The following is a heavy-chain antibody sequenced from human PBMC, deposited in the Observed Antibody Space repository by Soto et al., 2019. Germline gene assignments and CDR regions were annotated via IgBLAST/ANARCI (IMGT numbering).Heavy chain of an antibody. CDR1: GFSLSTSGMC. CDR2: IDWDDDK. J-gene: IGHJ4*02. V-gene: IGHV2-70*11. D-gene: IGHD3-9*01. CDR3: ARKGPYDILTGYYDEPFFDY. Sequence: SGPTLVNPTQTLTLTCTFSGFSLSTSGMCVSWIRQPPGKALEWLARIDWDDDKYYSTSLKTRLTTSKDTSKNQVVLTMTNMEPVDTATYYCARKGPYDILTGYYDEPFFDYWGQGTLVTVSS.